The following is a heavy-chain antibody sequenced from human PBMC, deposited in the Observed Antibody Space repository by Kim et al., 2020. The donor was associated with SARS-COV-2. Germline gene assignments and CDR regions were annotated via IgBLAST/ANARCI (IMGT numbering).Heavy chain of an antibody. D-gene: IGHD1-26*01. CDR1: GGSISSYY. Sequence: SETLSLTCTVSGGSISSYYWSWIRQPPGKGLEWIGYIYYSGSTNYNPSLKSRVTISVDTSKNQFSLKLSSVTAADTAVYYCARLGASGTTYIDYWGQGTLVTVSS. CDR2: IYYSGST. CDR3: ARLGASGTTYIDY. J-gene: IGHJ4*02. V-gene: IGHV4-59*08.